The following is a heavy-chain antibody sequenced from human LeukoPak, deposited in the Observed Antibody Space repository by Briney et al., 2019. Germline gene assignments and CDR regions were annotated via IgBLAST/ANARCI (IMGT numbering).Heavy chain of an antibody. CDR3: AKGLYYDSSGYDY. J-gene: IGHJ4*02. CDR1: GFTFSGFP. D-gene: IGHD3-22*01. Sequence: GRSLRLSCAASGFTFSGFPMHWVRQAPGKGLEWVSAISGSGGSTYYADSVKGRFTISRDNSKNTLYLQMNSLRAEDTAVYYCAKGLYYDSSGYDYWGQGTLVTVSS. V-gene: IGHV3-23*01. CDR2: ISGSGGST.